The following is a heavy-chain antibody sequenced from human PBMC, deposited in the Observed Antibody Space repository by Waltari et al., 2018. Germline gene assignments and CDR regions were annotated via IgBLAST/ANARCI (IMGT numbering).Heavy chain of an antibody. CDR3: ARVPWWYGSGQFDY. V-gene: IGHV4-34*01. CDR1: GGSFSGYY. J-gene: IGHJ4*02. Sequence: QVQLQQWGAGLLKPSETLSLTCAVYGGSFSGYYWSWIRQPPGKGLEWIGEINHSGSPTSNPSLKSRVTISVDTSKNQFSLKLSSVTAADTAVYYCARVPWWYGSGQFDYWGQGTLVTVSS. CDR2: INHSGSP. D-gene: IGHD3-10*01.